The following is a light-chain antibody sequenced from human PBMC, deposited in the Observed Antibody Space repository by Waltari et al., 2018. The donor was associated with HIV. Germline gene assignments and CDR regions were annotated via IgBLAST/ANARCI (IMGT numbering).Light chain of an antibody. J-gene: IGLJ3*02. V-gene: IGLV2-14*01. CDR1: SSAVGGVNY. CDR2: DVR. CDR3: SSYTSSSTLV. Sequence: SALTQPASVSGSPGQSITISCTGTSSAVGGVNYVYWYQQHPGKAPKLMIYDVRNRPSGVSNRFSGSKSGNTASLTISGLQAEDEADYYCSSYTSSSTLVFGGGTKLTVL.